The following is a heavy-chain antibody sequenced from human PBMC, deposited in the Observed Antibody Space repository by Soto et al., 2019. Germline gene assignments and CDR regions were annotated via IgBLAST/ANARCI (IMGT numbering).Heavy chain of an antibody. D-gene: IGHD3-9*01. J-gene: IGHJ4*02. CDR3: GRLEGLATISYYFDY. V-gene: IGHV4-39*01. CDR2: VYYSGST. CDR1: GGSVSSSSYY. Sequence: PSETLSLTCTVSGGSVSSSSYYWGWVRQPPGKGLEWIGSVYYSGSTYYNPSLESRVTISVDKSKNQFSLKLMSLSAADTVVYYCGRLEGLATISYYFDYWGQGALVTVSS.